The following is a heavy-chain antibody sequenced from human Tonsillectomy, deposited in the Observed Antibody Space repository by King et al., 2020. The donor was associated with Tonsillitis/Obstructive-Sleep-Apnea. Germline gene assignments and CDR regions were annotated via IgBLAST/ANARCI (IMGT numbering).Heavy chain of an antibody. J-gene: IGHJ3*02. Sequence: QVQLVESGAEVKKPGASVKVSCKASGYTFTSYGISWVRQAPGQGLEWMGWISAYNGNTNYAQNLQGRVTMTTDTSTSTAYMELRSLRSDDTAVYYCARRQGGSSSWYTRHSADAFDIWGQGTMVTVSS. CDR2: ISAYNGNT. CDR3: ARRQGGSSSWYTRHSADAFDI. D-gene: IGHD6-13*01. CDR1: GYTFTSYG. V-gene: IGHV1-18*01.